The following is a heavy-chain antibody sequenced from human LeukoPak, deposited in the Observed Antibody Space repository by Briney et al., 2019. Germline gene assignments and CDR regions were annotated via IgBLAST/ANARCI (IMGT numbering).Heavy chain of an antibody. CDR3: AKIFPIEYSSSWTPPDY. Sequence: GGSLRLSCAASGFTFSSYGMHWVRQAPGKGLEWVAFIRYDGSNKYYADSVKGRFTISRDNSKNTLYLQMNSLRAEDTAVYYCAKIFPIEYSSSWTPPDYWGQGTLVTVPS. CDR1: GFTFSSYG. J-gene: IGHJ4*02. D-gene: IGHD6-13*01. V-gene: IGHV3-30*02. CDR2: IRYDGSNK.